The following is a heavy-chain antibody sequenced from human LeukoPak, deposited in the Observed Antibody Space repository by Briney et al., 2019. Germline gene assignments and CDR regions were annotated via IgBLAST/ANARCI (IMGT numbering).Heavy chain of an antibody. J-gene: IGHJ3*02. V-gene: IGHV4-59*08. Sequence: PSETLSLTCTVSGVSITGHYWSWIRQSPGIGLEWIGFIYYSGRTRYNPSLHSRVTISADTSKNHLPLKLTSVTAADTAIYYCARLLDNDSSGDPDTFDMWGQGIQVTVSS. CDR1: GVSITGHY. CDR2: IYYSGRT. CDR3: ARLLDNDSSGDPDTFDM. D-gene: IGHD3-22*01.